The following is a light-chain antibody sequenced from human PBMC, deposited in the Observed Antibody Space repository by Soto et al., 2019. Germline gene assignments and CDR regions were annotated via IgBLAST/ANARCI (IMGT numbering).Light chain of an antibody. V-gene: IGLV2-14*01. Sequence: QSALTQPASVSGSPGQSITISCTGTSSDVGGYNYVSWYQQHPGKAPKLMIYEVSNRPSGVSNRFSGSKSGNTASLTISGLQAEDESDYYCSSYTSSNTHDYVFGTGTKLTVL. J-gene: IGLJ1*01. CDR2: EVS. CDR1: SSDVGGYNY. CDR3: SSYTSSNTHDYV.